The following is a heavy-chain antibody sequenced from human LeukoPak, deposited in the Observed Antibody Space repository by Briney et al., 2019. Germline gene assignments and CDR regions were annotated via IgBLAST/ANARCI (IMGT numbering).Heavy chain of an antibody. CDR2: NYYSGTT. CDR3: AREDYYDSSGYLDY. J-gene: IGHJ4*02. CDR1: GGSISSSGYY. D-gene: IGHD3-22*01. Sequence: AQTLSLTCTVSGGSISSSGYYWSWLRQHPGKGLEWIVYNYYSGTTYYNPSLKSRVTISVNTSKNQFSLKLFSVTAADTAVYYCAREDYYDSSGYLDYWGQGTLVTVFS. V-gene: IGHV4-31*03.